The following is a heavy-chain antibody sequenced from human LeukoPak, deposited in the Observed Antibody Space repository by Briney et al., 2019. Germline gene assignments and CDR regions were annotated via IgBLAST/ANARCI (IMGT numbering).Heavy chain of an antibody. CDR2: IAPHGINT. D-gene: IGHD2-8*02. V-gene: IGHV3-30*02. CDR1: GFTFSRNA. CDR3: AKDGSWSCTD. J-gene: IGHJ1*01. Sequence: GGALRLPCAASGFTFSRNAIHWVRRGPGKGLEWVSYIAPHGINTSYADSVKGRFPLSRGNLKRTLYLQMNSLRAADTAVYYGAKDGSWSCTDWGQASLATV.